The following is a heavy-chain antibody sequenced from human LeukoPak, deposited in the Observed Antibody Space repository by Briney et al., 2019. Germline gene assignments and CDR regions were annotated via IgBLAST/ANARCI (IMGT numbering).Heavy chain of an antibody. Sequence: GGSLRLSCAASGFTFSDYYMSWIRQAPGKGLEWVSYISSSGSTIYYADSVKGRFTISRDNAKTSLYLQMSGLRAEDTGVYYCARNYGSESYSGMDVWGQATTVTVSS. J-gene: IGHJ6*02. V-gene: IGHV3-11*04. CDR1: GFTFSDYY. CDR2: ISSSGSTI. CDR3: ARNYGSESYSGMDV. D-gene: IGHD3-10*01.